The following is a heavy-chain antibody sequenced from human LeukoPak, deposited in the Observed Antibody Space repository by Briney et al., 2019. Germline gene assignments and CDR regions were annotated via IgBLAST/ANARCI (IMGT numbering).Heavy chain of an antibody. CDR1: GGSISSGSYY. CDR2: IYTSGST. CDR3: ARSGVYYYDSSDYLFDS. J-gene: IGHJ4*02. Sequence: PSQTLSLTCTVSGGSISSGSYYWSWIRQPAGKGLEWIGRIYTSGSTNYNPSLKSRVTISVDTSKNQFSLKLSSVTAADTAVYYCARSGVYYYDSSDYLFDSWGQGTLVTVSS. V-gene: IGHV4-61*02. D-gene: IGHD3-22*01.